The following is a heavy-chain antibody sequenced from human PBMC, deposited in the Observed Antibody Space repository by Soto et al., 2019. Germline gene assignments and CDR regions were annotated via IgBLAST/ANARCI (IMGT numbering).Heavy chain of an antibody. CDR3: ARDYYDSSGYHWFDP. D-gene: IGHD3-22*01. V-gene: IGHV1-3*01. J-gene: IGHJ5*02. CDR1: GYTFTSYA. CDR2: INAGNGNT. Sequence: ASVKISCKASGYTFTSYAMHWVRQAPGQRLGWMGWINAGNGNTKYSQKFQGRVTITRDTSASTAYMELSSLRSEDTAVYYCARDYYDSSGYHWFDPWGQGTLVTVSS.